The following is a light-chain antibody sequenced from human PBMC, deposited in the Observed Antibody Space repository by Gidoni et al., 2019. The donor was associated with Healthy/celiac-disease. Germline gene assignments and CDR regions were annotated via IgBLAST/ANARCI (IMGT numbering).Light chain of an antibody. J-gene: IGKJ2*01. Sequence: PGTLSLSPGESATLSGRASQSVSSSYLAWYQQKPGQAPRLLIYGASSRATGIPDRFSGSGSGTDFTLTISRLEPEDFAVYYCQKYGSSQYTFXQXTKLEIK. CDR1: QSVSSSY. CDR2: GAS. CDR3: QKYGSSQYT. V-gene: IGKV3-20*01.